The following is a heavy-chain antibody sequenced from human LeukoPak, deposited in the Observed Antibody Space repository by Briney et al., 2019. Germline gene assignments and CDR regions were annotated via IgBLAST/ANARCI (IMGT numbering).Heavy chain of an antibody. Sequence: GASVKVSRKASGYTFTGYYMHWVRQAPGQGLEWMGWINPNSGGTNYAQKFQGRDTMTRDTSISTAYMELSSLRSEDTAVYYCARGWAAGTGDRGWGQGTLVTVSS. D-gene: IGHD6-13*01. V-gene: IGHV1-2*02. CDR1: GYTFTGYY. CDR2: INPNSGGT. CDR3: ARGWAAGTGDRG. J-gene: IGHJ4*02.